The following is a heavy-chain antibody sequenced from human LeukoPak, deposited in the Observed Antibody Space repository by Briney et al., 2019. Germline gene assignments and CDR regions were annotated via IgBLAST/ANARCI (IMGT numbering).Heavy chain of an antibody. CDR2: IDYDGGSG. D-gene: IGHD6-19*01. CDR1: GFTLSSYE. V-gene: IGHV3-23*01. J-gene: IGHJ1*01. CDR3: TRNSGWYGLS. Sequence: GGSLRLSCTVSGFTLSSYEASWIRQAPGKGMVWFSSIDYDGGSGQYADSGKGRFTISKDNSNNTLFLHLNSLRGEDTALYHCTRNSGWYGLSWGQGTLVTVSS.